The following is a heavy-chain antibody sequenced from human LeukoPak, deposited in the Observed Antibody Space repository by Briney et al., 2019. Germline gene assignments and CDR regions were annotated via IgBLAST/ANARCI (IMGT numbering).Heavy chain of an antibody. J-gene: IGHJ4*02. D-gene: IGHD5-12*01. CDR3: ARNENSGWGYFDY. V-gene: IGHV3-23*01. Sequence: GGSLRLSCAASRFTFNSYAMSWVRQAPGKGLEWVSVIGGSNGITYYVGSVKGRFTISRDNSKDTLYLQMNSLRAEDTAVYYCARNENSGWGYFDYWGQGTLVTVSS. CDR1: RFTFNSYA. CDR2: IGGSNGIT.